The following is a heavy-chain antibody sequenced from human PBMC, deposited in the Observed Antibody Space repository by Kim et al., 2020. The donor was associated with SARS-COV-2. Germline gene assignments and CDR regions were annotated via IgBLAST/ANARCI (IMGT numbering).Heavy chain of an antibody. Sequence: SETLSLTCTVSGGSISSSSYYWGWIRQTPGKGLEWIGSIYYSGSTYYNPSLKSRVTISVDKSKNQFSLTLSSVTAADTAVYYCAGLGYSYAKGYFDLWGRGTLVTVSS. CDR1: GGSISSSSYY. CDR2: IYYSGST. CDR3: AGLGYSYAKGYFDL. D-gene: IGHD5-18*01. J-gene: IGHJ2*01. V-gene: IGHV4-39*01.